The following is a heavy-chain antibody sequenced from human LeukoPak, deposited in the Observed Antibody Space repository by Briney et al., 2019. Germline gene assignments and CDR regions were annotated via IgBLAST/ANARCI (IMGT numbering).Heavy chain of an antibody. CDR2: VYYSGSA. CDR1: RGSISTYY. D-gene: IGHD1-26*01. CDR3: ARHKWDQNWFDP. V-gene: IGHV4-59*01. J-gene: IGHJ5*02. Sequence: PSETLSLTCTLSRGSISTYYWSWIRQPPGKGLEWIGYVYYSGSATYNPSLKSRVTISVDTSKNQFSLKLTSVIAADTAVYYCARHKWDQNWFDPWGQGTLVTVSP.